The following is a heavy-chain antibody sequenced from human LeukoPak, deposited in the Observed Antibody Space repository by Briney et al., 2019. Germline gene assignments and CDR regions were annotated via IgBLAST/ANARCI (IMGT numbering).Heavy chain of an antibody. CDR1: GFTFDDYG. Sequence: GGSLRLSCAASGFTFDDYGMSWVRQAPGKGLEWVSGINWNGGSTGYVDSVKGRFTISRDNAKNSLYLQMNSLRAEDTALYYCARGTIAIYYYDSSGYFDYWGQGTLVTVSS. D-gene: IGHD3-22*01. J-gene: IGHJ4*02. CDR3: ARGTIAIYYYDSSGYFDY. CDR2: INWNGGST. V-gene: IGHV3-20*04.